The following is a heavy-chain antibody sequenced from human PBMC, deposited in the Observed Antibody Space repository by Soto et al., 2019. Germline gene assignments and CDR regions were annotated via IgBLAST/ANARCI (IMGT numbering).Heavy chain of an antibody. J-gene: IGHJ4*02. D-gene: IGHD3-9*01. CDR2: ISSSSSYI. CDR3: ARGGQHYDILTGFPW. CDR1: GFTFSSYS. Sequence: GGSLRLSCAASGFTFSSYSMNWVRQAPGKGLEWVSSISSSSSYIYYADSVKGRFTISRDNAKNSLYLQMNSLRAEDTAVYYCARGGQHYDILTGFPWWGQGTLVTVSS. V-gene: IGHV3-21*01.